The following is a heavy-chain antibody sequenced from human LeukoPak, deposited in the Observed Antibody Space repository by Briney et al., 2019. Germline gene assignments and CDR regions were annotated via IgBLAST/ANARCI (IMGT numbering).Heavy chain of an antibody. J-gene: IGHJ1*01. CDR2: ISIYEGST. Sequence: PGGSLTLSCSASGFTFSSYAMHWLRQAPRKGLEYVSAISIYEGSTYYAASVKGRFTISRDNSKNTLYLQMSIRRAEDTAVYYFVKDSDGGTWGEGTPVTVSS. CDR1: GFTFSSYA. V-gene: IGHV3-64D*06. D-gene: IGHD5-24*01. CDR3: VKDSDGGT.